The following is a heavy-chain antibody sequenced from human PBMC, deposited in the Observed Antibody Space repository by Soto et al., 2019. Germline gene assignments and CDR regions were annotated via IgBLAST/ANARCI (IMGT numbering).Heavy chain of an antibody. CDR2: IIPIFGTA. V-gene: IGHV1-69*05. Sequence: SVKVSCKASGCTFSNYAISWVRQAPGQGLEWMGGIIPIFGTANYPQKFQGRVTMTTDKSTSTAYMELSSLRSEDTAVYSCACWVLVVVQAANSGFERWGQGTMVTVSS. J-gene: IGHJ1*01. CDR3: ACWVLVVVQAANSGFER. CDR1: GCTFSNYA. D-gene: IGHD2-2*01.